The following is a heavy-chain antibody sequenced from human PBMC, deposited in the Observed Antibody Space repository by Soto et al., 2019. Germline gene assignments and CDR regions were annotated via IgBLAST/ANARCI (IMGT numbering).Heavy chain of an antibody. Sequence: ASVKVSCKASGDTFSSYAISWVRQAPGQGLEWMGGIIPIFGTANYAQKFQGRVTITADESTSTAYMELSSLRSEDTAVYYCAREGGIVVVPAAIHDGWFDPWGQGTLVTVSS. J-gene: IGHJ5*02. CDR1: GDTFSSYA. V-gene: IGHV1-69*13. CDR3: AREGGIVVVPAAIHDGWFDP. D-gene: IGHD2-2*02. CDR2: IIPIFGTA.